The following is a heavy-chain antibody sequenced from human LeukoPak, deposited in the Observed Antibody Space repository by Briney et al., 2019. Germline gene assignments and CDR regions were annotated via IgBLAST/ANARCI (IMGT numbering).Heavy chain of an antibody. CDR3: ARTTIYSSGWSFRALAL. CDR1: GGTFSSYA. D-gene: IGHD6-19*01. Sequence: SVKVYCKASGGTFSSYAISWVRQAPGQGLEWMGGIIPIFGTANYAQKFQGRVTITADKSTSTAYMELSSLRSEDTAVYYCARTTIYSSGWSFRALALWGQGTLVTVSS. V-gene: IGHV1-69*06. J-gene: IGHJ4*02. CDR2: IIPIFGTA.